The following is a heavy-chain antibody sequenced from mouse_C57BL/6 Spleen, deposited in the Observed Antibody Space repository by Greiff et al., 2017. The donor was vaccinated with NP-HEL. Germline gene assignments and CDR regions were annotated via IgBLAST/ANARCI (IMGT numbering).Heavy chain of an antibody. CDR1: GYSFTGYY. J-gene: IGHJ2*01. V-gene: IGHV1-42*01. Sequence: DVQLQESGPELVKPGASVKISCKASGYSFTGYYMNWVKQSPEKSLEWIGEINPSTGGTTYNQKFKAKATLTVDKSSSTAYMQLKSLTSEDSAVYYCARMDDYDESDYWGQGTTLTVSS. CDR3: ARMDDYDESDY. D-gene: IGHD2-4*01. CDR2: INPSTGGT.